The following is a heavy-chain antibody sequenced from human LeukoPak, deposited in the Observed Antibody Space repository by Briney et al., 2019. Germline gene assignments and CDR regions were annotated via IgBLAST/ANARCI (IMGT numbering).Heavy chain of an antibody. CDR1: GGSISSYY. V-gene: IGHV4-59*01. CDR2: IYYSGST. Sequence: SETLSLTCTVSGGSISSYYWSWIRQPPGKGLEWIGYIYYSGSTNYNPSLKSRVTISVDTSKNQFSLKLSSVTAADTAVYYCARGEAAHHVDDAFDIWGQGTMVTVSS. J-gene: IGHJ3*02. D-gene: IGHD6-6*01. CDR3: ARGEAAHHVDDAFDI.